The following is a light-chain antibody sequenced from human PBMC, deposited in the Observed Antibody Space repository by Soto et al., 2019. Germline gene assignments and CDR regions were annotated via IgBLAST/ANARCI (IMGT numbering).Light chain of an antibody. J-gene: IGKJ3*01. CDR3: QQLNSLPIT. CDR2: GAF. V-gene: IGKV1-9*01. CDR1: QGIANS. Sequence: QLTQSPSSLYASVGDRVTISGRAGQGIANSLAWYQQNPWKVPKLLIYGAFTLQSGVPSRCSGSGSGTDFTHTISSLKPEDFATSYCQQLNSLPITFGPGTKVDIK.